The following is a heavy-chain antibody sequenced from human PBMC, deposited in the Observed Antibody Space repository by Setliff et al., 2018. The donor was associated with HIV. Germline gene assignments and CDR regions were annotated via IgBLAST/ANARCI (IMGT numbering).Heavy chain of an antibody. CDR2: INPNSGGT. D-gene: IGHD3-22*01. J-gene: IGHJ3*02. CDR1: GYTFTGYY. Sequence: ASVKVSCKASGYTFTGYYMHWVRQTPGQGLEWMGWINPNSGGTNYAQKFQGRVTMTRDTSISTAYMELSRLRSDDTAVYYCAGVPGRYDSSGYAFDIWGQGTMVTVSS. V-gene: IGHV1-2*02. CDR3: AGVPGRYDSSGYAFDI.